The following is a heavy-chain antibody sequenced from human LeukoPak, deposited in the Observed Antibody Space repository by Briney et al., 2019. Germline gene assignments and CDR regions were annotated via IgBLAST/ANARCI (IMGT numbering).Heavy chain of an antibody. V-gene: IGHV3-23*01. CDR3: AKRSGTYEDPWLDP. Sequence: TGGSLRLSCAASGFTFSSYAMSWVRQAPGKGLEWVSAISGSGGSTYYADSVKGRFTISRDNSKNTLYLQMNSLRAEDTAVYYCAKRSGTYEDPWLDPWGQGTLVTVSS. CDR1: GFTFSSYA. D-gene: IGHD1-7*01. J-gene: IGHJ5*02. CDR2: ISGSGGST.